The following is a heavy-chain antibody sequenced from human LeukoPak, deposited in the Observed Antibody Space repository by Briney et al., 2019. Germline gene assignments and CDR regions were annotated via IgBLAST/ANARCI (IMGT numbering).Heavy chain of an antibody. D-gene: IGHD2-2*01. CDR2: IIPIFGTA. CDR3: ARDVLGYCSSTSCDADY. CDR1: GGTFSSYA. V-gene: IGHV1-69*05. J-gene: IGHJ4*02. Sequence: ASVKVSCKASGGTFSSYAISWVRQDPGQGLEWMGGIIPIFGTANYAQKFQGRVTITTDESTSTAYMELSSLRSEDTAVYYCARDVLGYCSSTSCDADYWGQGTLVTVSS.